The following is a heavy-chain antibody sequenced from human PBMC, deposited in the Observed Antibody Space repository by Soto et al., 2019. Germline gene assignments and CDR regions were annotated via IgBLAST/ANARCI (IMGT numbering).Heavy chain of an antibody. CDR2: INPSGGST. D-gene: IGHD2-8*01. CDR3: ARELMVYGFDY. V-gene: IGHV1-46*01. Sequence: ASVKVSCKASGYTVTGYYMHWVRQAPGQGLEWMGRINPSGGSTSYAQKFQGRVTMTRDTSTSTVYMELSSLRSEDTAVYYCARELMVYGFDYWGQGTLVTVSS. CDR1: GYTVTGYY. J-gene: IGHJ4*02.